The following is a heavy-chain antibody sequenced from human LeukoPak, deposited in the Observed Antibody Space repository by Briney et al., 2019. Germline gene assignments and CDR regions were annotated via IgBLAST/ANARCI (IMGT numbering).Heavy chain of an antibody. V-gene: IGHV3-49*03. D-gene: IGHD3-22*01. CDR2: IRSKAYGGTT. Sequence: PGRSLRLSCTASGFTFGDYAMSWFRQAPGKGLEWVGFIRSKAYGGTTEYAASVKGRFTISRDESKSIAYLQMNSLKTEDTAVYYCSRDRDSSGYNYAYWGQGTLVTVSS. J-gene: IGHJ4*02. CDR1: GFTFGDYA. CDR3: SRDRDSSGYNYAY.